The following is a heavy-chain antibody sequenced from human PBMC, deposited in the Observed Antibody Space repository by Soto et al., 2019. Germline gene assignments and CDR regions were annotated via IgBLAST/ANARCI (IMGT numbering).Heavy chain of an antibody. CDR2: IYYSGST. J-gene: IGHJ3*02. Sequence: LETLSLTCTVSGGSISSYYWSWIRQPPGKGLEWIGYIYYSGSTNYNPSLKSRVTISVDTSKNQFSLKLSSVTAADTAVYYCARGLIVVVPAAVDAFDIWGQGTMVTVSS. D-gene: IGHD2-2*01. CDR1: GGSISSYY. V-gene: IGHV4-59*01. CDR3: ARGLIVVVPAAVDAFDI.